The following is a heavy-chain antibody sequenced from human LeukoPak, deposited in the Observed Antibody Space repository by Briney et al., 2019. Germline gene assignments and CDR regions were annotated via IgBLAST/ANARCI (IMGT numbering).Heavy chain of an antibody. CDR3: AKGHYYGSGSLDY. D-gene: IGHD3-10*01. CDR1: GFTFGSYG. Sequence: GGSLRLSCAASGFTFGSYGMSWVRQAPGKGLEWVSAIGGRDGSTYYADSVKGRFAISRDNSKNTLYVQMNSLRAEDTAVYYCAKGHYYGSGSLDYWGQGTLVTVSS. V-gene: IGHV3-23*01. CDR2: IGGRDGST. J-gene: IGHJ4*02.